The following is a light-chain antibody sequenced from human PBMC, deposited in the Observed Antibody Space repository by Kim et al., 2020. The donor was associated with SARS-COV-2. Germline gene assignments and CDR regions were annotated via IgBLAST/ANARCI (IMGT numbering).Light chain of an antibody. CDR2: DVS. V-gene: IGLV2-14*03. CDR1: SSDVCGYNY. CDR3: SSYTSSSTVV. Sequence: GQSITISCTGTSSDVCGYNYVSWYQQHPGKAPKLMIYDVSNRPSGVSNRFSGSKSSNTASLTISGLQAEDEADYYCSSYTSSSTVVFGGGTQLTVL. J-gene: IGLJ2*01.